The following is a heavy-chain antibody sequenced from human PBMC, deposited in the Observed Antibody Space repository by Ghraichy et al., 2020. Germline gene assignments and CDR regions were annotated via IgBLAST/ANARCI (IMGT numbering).Heavy chain of an antibody. CDR3: ARGAGYSGFEGRIYDY. CDR1: GGSISSGAYY. CDR2: IYYSGDA. V-gene: IGHV4-31*03. J-gene: IGHJ4*02. D-gene: IGHD5-12*01. Sequence: TLSLTCIVSGGSISSGAYYWSWIRQHPGKGLEWIGYIYYSGDAYYNPSLKSRVTISVDTSKNQFSLRLNSVTAADTAVYYCARGAGYSGFEGRIYDYWGQGTLVTVSS.